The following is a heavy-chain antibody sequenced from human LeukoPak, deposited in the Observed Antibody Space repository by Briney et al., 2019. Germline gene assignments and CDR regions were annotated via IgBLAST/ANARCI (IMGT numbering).Heavy chain of an antibody. CDR2: INPIGGST. CDR1: GYPFTTYY. V-gene: IGHV1-46*01. J-gene: IGHJ4*02. Sequence: ASVKVSCKASGYPFTTYYMHWVRQAPGQGLEWMGRINPIGGSTSYAQKFQGRVTMTRDKSTSTVFMELSSLTSEDTAVYYCARADGGNSPFDYWGQGTLVTVSP. D-gene: IGHD4-23*01. CDR3: ARADGGNSPFDY.